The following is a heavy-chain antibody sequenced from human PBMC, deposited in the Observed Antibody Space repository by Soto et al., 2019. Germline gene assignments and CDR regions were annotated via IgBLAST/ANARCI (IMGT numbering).Heavy chain of an antibody. CDR1: GFTFSSYG. Sequence: QVQLVESGGGVVQPGRSLRLSCAASGFTFSSYGMHWVRQAHGKGLEWVAGISYDGSNKYYADSVKGRFTISRDNSKKTLYLQMNSLRAEDTAVYYWAKEVVVVATPGLGDYYYSYGMDVWGQGTTFTVSS. CDR2: ISYDGSNK. D-gene: IGHD1-26*01. CDR3: AKEVVVVATPGLGDYYYSYGMDV. J-gene: IGHJ6*02. V-gene: IGHV3-30*18.